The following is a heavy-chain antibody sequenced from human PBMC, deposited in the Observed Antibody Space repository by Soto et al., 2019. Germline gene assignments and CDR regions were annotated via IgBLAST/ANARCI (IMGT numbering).Heavy chain of an antibody. J-gene: IGHJ6*02. CDR2: IWYDGSNK. CDR3: ARDRIDFGVVITDYYGMDV. V-gene: IGHV3-33*01. Sequence: GGSLRLSCAASGFTFSSYGMHWVLQAPCKGLEWVAVIWYDGSNKYYADSVKGRFTISRDNSKNTLYLQMNSLRAEDTAVYYCARDRIDFGVVITDYYGMDVWGQGTTVTVS. D-gene: IGHD3-3*01. CDR1: GFTFSSYG.